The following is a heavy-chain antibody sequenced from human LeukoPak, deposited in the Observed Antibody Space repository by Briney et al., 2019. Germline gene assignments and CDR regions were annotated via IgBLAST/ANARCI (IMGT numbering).Heavy chain of an antibody. J-gene: IGHJ4*02. D-gene: IGHD6-19*01. CDR2: ISSSDSTI. V-gene: IGHV3-48*03. CDR1: GFTFSTYD. Sequence: PGGSLRLSCAVSGFTFSTYDMNWVRQAPGKGLEWVSFISSSDSTIYYADSVKGRFTISRDNAKNSLYLQMSSLRAEDTAVYYCARESYSSGYYYYFDYWGQGTLVTVSA. CDR3: ARESYSSGYYYYFDY.